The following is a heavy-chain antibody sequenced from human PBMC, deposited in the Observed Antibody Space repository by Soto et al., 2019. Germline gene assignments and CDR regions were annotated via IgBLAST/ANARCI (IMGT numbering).Heavy chain of an antibody. D-gene: IGHD1-1*01. CDR2: INAGNGNT. V-gene: IGHV1-3*05. CDR3: ARLLERRLYYGMDV. J-gene: IGHJ6*02. Sequence: QVQLVQSGAEEKKPGASVKVSCKASGYTFTSYAMHWVRQAPGQRREWMGWINAGNGNTKYSQKFQGRVTITRDTSASTAYMELSSLRSEDTAVYYCARLLERRLYYGMDVWGQGTTVTVSS. CDR1: GYTFTSYA.